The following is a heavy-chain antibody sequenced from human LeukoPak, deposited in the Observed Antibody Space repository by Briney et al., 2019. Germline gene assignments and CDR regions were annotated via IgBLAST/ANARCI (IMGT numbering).Heavy chain of an antibody. CDR2: ISYEGSNK. CDR3: AKNNYNILTGYEGFDY. CDR1: GFTFSSFG. Sequence: GGSLRLSCAASGFTFSSFGMHWVRQAPGKGLEGVAFISYEGSNKYYVDSVKGRFTISRDNSKNTLYLQMNSLRAEDTAVYYCAKNNYNILTGYEGFDYWGQGTLVTVSS. J-gene: IGHJ4*02. V-gene: IGHV3-30*18. D-gene: IGHD3-9*01.